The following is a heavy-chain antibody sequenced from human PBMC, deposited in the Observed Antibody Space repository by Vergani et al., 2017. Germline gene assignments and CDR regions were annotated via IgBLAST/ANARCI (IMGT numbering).Heavy chain of an antibody. Sequence: QVQLVQSGAEVKKPGSSVKVSCKASGGTFSSYTISWVRQAPGQGLEWMGRIIPILGIANYAQKFQGRVTITADKSTSTAYMELSSLRSDDTAVYYCARGLELYYFDYWGQGTLVTVSS. CDR3: ARGLELYYFDY. J-gene: IGHJ4*02. CDR1: GGTFSSYT. D-gene: IGHD1-26*01. V-gene: IGHV1-69*02. CDR2: IIPILGIA.